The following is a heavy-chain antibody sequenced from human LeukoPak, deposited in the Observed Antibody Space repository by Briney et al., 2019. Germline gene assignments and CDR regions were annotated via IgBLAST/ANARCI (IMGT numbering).Heavy chain of an antibody. D-gene: IGHD7-27*01. Sequence: SETLSLTCAVYGGSFSGYYWSWIRQPPGKGLEWIGEINHSGSTNYNPSLKRRVTISVETSKNQFSLKLSSVTAADTAVYYCARGAGALTLDYFDYWGQGTLVTVSS. CDR2: INHSGST. CDR3: ARGAGALTLDYFDY. CDR1: GGSFSGYY. V-gene: IGHV4-34*01. J-gene: IGHJ4*02.